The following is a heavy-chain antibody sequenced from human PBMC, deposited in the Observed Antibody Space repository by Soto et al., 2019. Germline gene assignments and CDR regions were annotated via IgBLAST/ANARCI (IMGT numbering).Heavy chain of an antibody. CDR3: ARHQNSKGYDSFDP. V-gene: IGHV4-31*03. CDR2: IYYSGST. Sequence: LTCTVSGGSISSGGYYWSWIRQHPGKGLEWIGYIYYSGSTYYNPSLKSRVTISVDTSKNQFSLKLSSVTAADTAVYYCARHQNSKGYDSFDPWGQGTLVTVSS. CDR1: GGSISSGGYY. D-gene: IGHD4-4*01. J-gene: IGHJ5*02.